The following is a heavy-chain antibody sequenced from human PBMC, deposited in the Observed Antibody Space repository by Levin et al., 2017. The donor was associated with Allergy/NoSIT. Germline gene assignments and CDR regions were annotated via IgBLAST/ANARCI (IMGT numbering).Heavy chain of an antibody. CDR3: ARGDGYNYDD. V-gene: IGHV4-31*03. CDR2: IYYSGST. Sequence: NSSETLSLTCTVSGGSISSGAYYWSWIRQHPGRGLEWIGYIYYSGSTYYNPSHKSRLTISVDTSKNQFSLNLSSVTAADTAVYYCARGDGYNYDDWGQGTLVTVSS. J-gene: IGHJ4*02. D-gene: IGHD5-24*01. CDR1: GGSISSGAYY.